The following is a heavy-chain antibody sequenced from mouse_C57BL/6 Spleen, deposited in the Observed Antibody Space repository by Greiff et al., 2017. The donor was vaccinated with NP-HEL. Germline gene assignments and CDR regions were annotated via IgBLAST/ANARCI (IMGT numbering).Heavy chain of an antibody. CDR2: IYPGGGYT. CDR3: ARKGDGYSSLYAMDY. D-gene: IGHD2-3*01. CDR1: GYTFTNYW. V-gene: IGHV1-63*01. J-gene: IGHJ4*01. Sequence: QVQLQQSGAELVRPGTSVKMSCKASGYTFTNYWIGWAKQRPGHGLEWIGDIYPGGGYTNYNEKFKGKATLTADKSSSTAYMQFSSLTSEDSAIYYCARKGDGYSSLYAMDYWGQGTSVTVSS.